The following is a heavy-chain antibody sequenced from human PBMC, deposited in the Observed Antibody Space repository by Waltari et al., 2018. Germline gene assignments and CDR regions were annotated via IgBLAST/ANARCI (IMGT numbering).Heavy chain of an antibody. CDR1: GFIFSTYW. CDR2: INSDGSST. V-gene: IGHV3-74*01. J-gene: IGHJ4*02. Sequence: EVQLVESGGGLVQPGGSLRLSCVASGFIFSTYWMDWVRQAPGKGLVWVSRINSDGSSTTYADSVKGQFTISRDNAKNTLYLHMNSLRAEDTAVYYCVRENIAAAGLESWGQGTLVTVSS. CDR3: VRENIAAAGLES. D-gene: IGHD6-13*01.